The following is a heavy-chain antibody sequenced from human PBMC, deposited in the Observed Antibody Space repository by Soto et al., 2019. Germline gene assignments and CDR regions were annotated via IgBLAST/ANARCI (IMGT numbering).Heavy chain of an antibody. CDR1: GFIFSNAW. J-gene: IGHJ4*02. CDR2: IKSKTDGGTT. V-gene: IGHV3-15*01. Sequence: GGSLRLSCGASGFIFSNAWMSWVRQAPGKGLEWVGRIKSKTDGGTTDYAAPVKGRFTVSRDDSKNTLYLQMNSLKIEDTAVYYCTTDDPINKNWGQGTLVTVSS. CDR3: TTDDPINKN.